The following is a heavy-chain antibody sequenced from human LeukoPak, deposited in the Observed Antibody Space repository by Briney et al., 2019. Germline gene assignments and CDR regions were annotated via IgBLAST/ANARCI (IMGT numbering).Heavy chain of an antibody. V-gene: IGHV1-2*02. CDR1: GYTFTGYY. J-gene: IGHJ2*01. CDR2: INANRGGT. Sequence: ASVKVSCKASGYTFTGYYMHWLRQAPGQGLEWMGWINANRGGTNYAQKFQGRVTMTRDTSINTAYMELSRLRSDDTAVYYCARSGVVAAPFDLWGRGTVVTVSS. CDR3: ARSGVVAAPFDL. D-gene: IGHD2-15*01.